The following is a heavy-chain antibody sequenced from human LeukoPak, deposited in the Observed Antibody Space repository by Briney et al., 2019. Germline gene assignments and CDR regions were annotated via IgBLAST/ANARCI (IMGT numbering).Heavy chain of an antibody. V-gene: IGHV3-23*01. CDR3: AKVTTVAAHFDY. CDR2: FSGSSGST. J-gene: IGHJ4*02. CDR1: GLTFSSNA. D-gene: IGHD4-23*01. Sequence: GGSMRLSCAASGLTFSSNAMSWVRQAPGKGLEWVSSFSGSSGSTYYADSVKGRFTISRDNSKNTLFLQMDSLRAEDTAVYYCAKVTTVAAHFDYWGQGTLVTVSS.